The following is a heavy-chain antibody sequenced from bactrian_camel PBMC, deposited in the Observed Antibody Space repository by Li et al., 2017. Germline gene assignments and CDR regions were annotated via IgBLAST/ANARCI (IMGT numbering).Heavy chain of an antibody. Sequence: HVQLVESGGGSVQSGGSLRLSCVVRDYTYSSYCMGWFRRTPGKEREGVARIDRDGSASYADSVKGRFTISRDNAKNIVYLQMSSLKPEETAMYYCAADQYYYCSINYMSLIPGDFRFWGQGTQVTVS. CDR1: DYTYSSYC. V-gene: IGHV3S53*01. CDR3: AADQYYYCSINYMSLIPGDFRF. D-gene: IGHD3*01. J-gene: IGHJ6*01. CDR2: IDRDGSA.